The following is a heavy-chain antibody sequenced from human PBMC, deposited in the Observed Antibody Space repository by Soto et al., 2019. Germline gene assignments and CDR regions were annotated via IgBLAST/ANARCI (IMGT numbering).Heavy chain of an antibody. V-gene: IGHV1-2*04. CDR3: ARDRNYYDSSARGYFDL. D-gene: IGHD3-22*01. CDR1: GYTFTGYY. CDR2: INPNSGGT. J-gene: IGHJ2*01. Sequence: ASVKVSCKASGYTFTGYYMHWVRQAPGQGLEWMGWINPNSGGTNYAQKFQGWVTMTRDTSISTAYMELSRLRSDDTAVYYCARDRNYYDSSARGYFDLWGRGTLVTVSS.